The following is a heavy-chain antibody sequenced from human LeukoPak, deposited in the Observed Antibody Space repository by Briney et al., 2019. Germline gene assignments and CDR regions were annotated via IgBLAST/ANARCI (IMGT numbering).Heavy chain of an antibody. CDR3: AREYDFWRYLDY. CDR2: IKQDGSVK. D-gene: IGHD3-3*01. Sequence: GGSLRLSCAASGFTFSSYWMSWVRQAPGKGLEWVANIKQDGSVKYYVDSVKGRFSISKDNAKNLLFLEMSSLRAEDTAVYYCAREYDFWRYLDYWGQGILVTVSS. V-gene: IGHV3-7*01. J-gene: IGHJ4*02. CDR1: GFTFSSYW.